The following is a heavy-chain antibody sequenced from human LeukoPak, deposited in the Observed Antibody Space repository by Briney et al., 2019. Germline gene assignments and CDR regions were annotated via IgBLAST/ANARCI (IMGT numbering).Heavy chain of an antibody. CDR2: ISWNSGSI. CDR1: GFTYSSCA. D-gene: IGHD3-10*01. Sequence: GGSLRLSCAASGFTYSSCAMSWVRQAPGKGLEWVSGISWNSGSIGYADSVKGRFTISRDNAKNSLYLQMNSLRAEDTALYYCAKGAPYYGSGSYYNRPIFYWGQGTLVTVSS. CDR3: AKGAPYYGSGSYYNRPIFY. V-gene: IGHV3-9*01. J-gene: IGHJ4*02.